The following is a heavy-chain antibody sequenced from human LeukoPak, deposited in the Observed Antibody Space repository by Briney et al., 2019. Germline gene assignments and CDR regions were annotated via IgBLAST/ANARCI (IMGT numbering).Heavy chain of an antibody. CDR1: GGSISSGDYY. CDR3: AREWSSYGSGSYFDY. CDR2: IYYSGST. D-gene: IGHD3-10*01. V-gene: IGHV4-30-4*01. Sequence: PSETLSLTCTVSGGSISSGDYYWSWIRQPPGKGLEWIGYIYYSGSTYYNPSLKSRVTISVDTSKNQFSLKLSSVTAADTAVYYCAREWSSYGSGSYFDYWGQGTLVTVSS. J-gene: IGHJ4*02.